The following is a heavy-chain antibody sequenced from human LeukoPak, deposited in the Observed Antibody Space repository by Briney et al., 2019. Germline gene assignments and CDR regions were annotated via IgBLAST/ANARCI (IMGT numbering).Heavy chain of an antibody. CDR1: GLIFRDYW. V-gene: IGHV3-7*01. CDR3: ATRESSMARSH. J-gene: IGHJ4*02. D-gene: IGHD3-10*01. CDR2: INEDGSVQ. Sequence: PGGSLRLSCVGSGLIFRDYWMNCVREVPGKGLEWVANINEDGSVQDYVDSVRGRFSISRDNARNSFYLQINNLRVEDTAVYYCATRESSMARSHWGQGTLVTVSS.